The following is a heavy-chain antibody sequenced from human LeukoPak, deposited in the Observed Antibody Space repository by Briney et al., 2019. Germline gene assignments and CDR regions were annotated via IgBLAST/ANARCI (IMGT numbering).Heavy chain of an antibody. Sequence: GGSLRLSCAASGFTFSGYNMNWVRQAPGKGPEWASYISSSGSNTYYADSVKGRFTISRDNAKNSLYLQMNSLRDDDTAMYYCARDPNPYTGSYDYWGQGTLVTVSS. D-gene: IGHD1-26*01. V-gene: IGHV3-48*02. CDR3: ARDPNPYTGSYDY. CDR1: GFTFSGYN. CDR2: ISSSGSNT. J-gene: IGHJ4*02.